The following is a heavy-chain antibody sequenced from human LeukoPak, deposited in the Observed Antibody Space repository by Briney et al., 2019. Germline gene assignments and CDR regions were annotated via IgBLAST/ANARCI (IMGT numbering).Heavy chain of an antibody. J-gene: IGHJ4*02. CDR3: ARAEVPKLFDY. CDR1: GGSISSGDYY. V-gene: IGHV4-30-4*01. CDR2: IYYSGST. D-gene: IGHD1-7*01. Sequence: SQTLSRTCTVSGGSISSGDYYWSWIRQPPGKGLEWIGYIYYSGSTYYNPSLKSRVTISVDTSKNQFSLKLRSVTAVDTAVYYCARAEVPKLFDYWGQGTLVTVSS.